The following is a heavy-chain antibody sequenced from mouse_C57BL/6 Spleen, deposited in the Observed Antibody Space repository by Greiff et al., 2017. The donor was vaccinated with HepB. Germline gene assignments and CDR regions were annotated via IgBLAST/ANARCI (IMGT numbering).Heavy chain of an antibody. J-gene: IGHJ4*01. D-gene: IGHD2-4*01. CDR3: ARMVYDYNGGLWGDY. V-gene: IGHV2-2*01. Sequence: VQLKESGPGLVQPSQSLSITCTVSGFSLTSYGVHWVRQSPGKGLEWLGVIWSGGSTDYNAAFISRLSISKDNSKSQVFFKMNSLQADDTAIYYCARMVYDYNGGLWGDYWGQGTSVTVSS. CDR1: GFSLTSYG. CDR2: IWSGGST.